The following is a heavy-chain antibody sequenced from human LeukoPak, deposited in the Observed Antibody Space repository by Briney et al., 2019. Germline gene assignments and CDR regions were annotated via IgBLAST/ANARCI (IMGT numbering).Heavy chain of an antibody. J-gene: IGHJ4*02. D-gene: IGHD3-10*01. Sequence: SSETLSLTCTVSGYSISSGYYWGWIRQPPGKGLEWIGSIYHSGSTYYNPSLKSRVTISVDTSKNQFSLKLSSVTAADTAVYYCARRSGSETYYFDYWGQGTLVTVSS. CDR2: IYHSGST. V-gene: IGHV4-38-2*02. CDR1: GYSISSGYY. CDR3: ARRSGSETYYFDY.